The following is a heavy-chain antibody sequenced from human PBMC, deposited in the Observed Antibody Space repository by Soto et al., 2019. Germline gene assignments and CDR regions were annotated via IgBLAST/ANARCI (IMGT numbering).Heavy chain of an antibody. J-gene: IGHJ3*02. CDR3: ARARVATPRLEDPFDI. CDR1: GYSFSTYW. Sequence: GESLKISCKGSGYSFSTYWLAWVRQMPGKGLEYMGIIYPGDSDTRYSPSFQGQVTISADKSINTAYLQWSSLKASDIAMYYCARARVATPRLEDPFDIWGQGTMVT. D-gene: IGHD5-12*01. V-gene: IGHV5-51*01. CDR2: IYPGDSDT.